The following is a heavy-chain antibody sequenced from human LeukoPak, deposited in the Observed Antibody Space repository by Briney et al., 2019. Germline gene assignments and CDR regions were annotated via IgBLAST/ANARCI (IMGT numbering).Heavy chain of an antibody. Sequence: SETLSLTCAVSGGSISSGGYSWSWIRQPPGKGLEWIGYIYHSGSTYYNPSLKSRVTISVDRSKNQFSLKLSSLTAADTAVYYCARAWVNAFDIWGQGTMVTVSS. D-gene: IGHD2-21*01. J-gene: IGHJ3*02. CDR1: GGSISSGGYS. CDR3: ARAWVNAFDI. V-gene: IGHV4-30-2*01. CDR2: IYHSGST.